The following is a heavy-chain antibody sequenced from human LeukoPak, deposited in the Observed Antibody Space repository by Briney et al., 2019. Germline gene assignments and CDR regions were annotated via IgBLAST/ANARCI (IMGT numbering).Heavy chain of an antibody. CDR1: GGSISSYY. CDR3: ARDGGITMIVVGDASDI. D-gene: IGHD3-22*01. CDR2: IYTSGST. J-gene: IGHJ3*02. V-gene: IGHV4-4*07. Sequence: SETPSLTCTVSGGSISSYYWSWIRQPAGKGLERIGRIYTSGSTNYNPSLKSRVTMSVDTSKNQFSLKLSSVTVADTAVYYCARDGGITMIVVGDASDIWGQGTMVTVSS.